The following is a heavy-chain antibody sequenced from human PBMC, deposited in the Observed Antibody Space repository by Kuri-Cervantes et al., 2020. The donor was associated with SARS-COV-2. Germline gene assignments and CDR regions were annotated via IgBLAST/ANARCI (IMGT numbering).Heavy chain of an antibody. CDR3: ARGSCTNGVCYTILAY. CDR1: GYTFTSYD. D-gene: IGHD2-8*01. Sequence: ASVKVSCKASGYTFTSYDINWVRQATGQGLEWMGWMNPNSGNTGYAQKFQGRVTITRNTSISTAYMALSSLRSEDTAVYYCARGSCTNGVCYTILAYWGQGTLVTVSS. V-gene: IGHV1-8*03. J-gene: IGHJ4*02. CDR2: MNPNSGNT.